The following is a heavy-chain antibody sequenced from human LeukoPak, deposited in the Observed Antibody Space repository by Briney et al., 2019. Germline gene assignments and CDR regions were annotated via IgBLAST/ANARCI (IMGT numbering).Heavy chain of an antibody. V-gene: IGHV1-46*01. J-gene: IGHJ5*02. D-gene: IGHD2-2*01. CDR2: INPSGCST. CDR3: ARGGPPEPAAPHYSWFDP. Sequence: ASVKAACKASGYTFTSYYMHWLRQAPGQGLEWVGIINPSGCSTSYAHKFQGRVTMTRDTSTSTVYMELSSLRSEDTAVYYCARGGPPEPAAPHYSWFDPWGQGTLVTVSS. CDR1: GYTFTSYY.